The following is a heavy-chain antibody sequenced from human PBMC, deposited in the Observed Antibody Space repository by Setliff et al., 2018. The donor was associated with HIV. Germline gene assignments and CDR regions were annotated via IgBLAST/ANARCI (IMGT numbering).Heavy chain of an antibody. J-gene: IGHJ3*02. V-gene: IGHV1-8*02. Sequence: ASVKVSCKASGYTFTSYDINWVLQATGQGLEWMGWMNPNSGNTGYAQKFQGRVTMTRNTSISTAYMELSSLRSEDTAVYYCARDGWGNFWSGYYTHDAFDIWGQGTMVTVSS. CDR1: GYTFTSYD. CDR3: ARDGWGNFWSGYYTHDAFDI. CDR2: MNPNSGNT. D-gene: IGHD3-3*01.